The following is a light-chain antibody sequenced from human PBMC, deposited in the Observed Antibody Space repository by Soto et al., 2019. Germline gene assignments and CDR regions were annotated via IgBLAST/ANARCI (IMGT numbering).Light chain of an antibody. J-gene: IGKJ5*01. Sequence: DIQMTQSPSTLSASVGDRVTITFRASQSISSWLAWYQQKPGKAPKLLIYKASSLESGVPSRFSGSGSGTEFTLTISSLQPDDFATYYCQQYNSYPYTLGQGTRLEIK. CDR2: KAS. CDR1: QSISSW. V-gene: IGKV1-5*03. CDR3: QQYNSYPYT.